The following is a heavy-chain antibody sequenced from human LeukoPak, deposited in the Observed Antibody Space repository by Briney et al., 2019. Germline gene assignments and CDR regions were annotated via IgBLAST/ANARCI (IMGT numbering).Heavy chain of an antibody. Sequence: ASVKVSCKASGYTFTGYYMHWVRQAPGQGLEWMGWMNPNSGNTGYAQKFQGRVTMTRNTSISTAYMELSSLRSEDTAVYYCAGGAVVPAAMSPYYYYGMDVWGQGTTVTVSS. J-gene: IGHJ6*02. CDR2: MNPNSGNT. CDR3: AGGAVVPAAMSPYYYYGMDV. CDR1: GYTFTGYY. D-gene: IGHD2-2*01. V-gene: IGHV1-8*02.